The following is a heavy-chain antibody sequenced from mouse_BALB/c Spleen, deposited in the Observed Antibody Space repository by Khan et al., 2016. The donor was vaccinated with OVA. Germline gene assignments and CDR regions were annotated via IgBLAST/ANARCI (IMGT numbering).Heavy chain of an antibody. CDR3: AKDPPYYAMDS. CDR2: IRAGGSK. V-gene: IGHV2-6-5*01. CDR1: GYSLTDYA. Sequence: QVQLKESGPGLVAPSQSLSITCTVSGYSLTDYAVSWIRQPPGKGLEWLGVIRAGGSKNNNTALKTSMSTSKENTRSQVFLNMNSLQTDDTAMYDCAKDPPYYAMDSWGQGISVTVSS. J-gene: IGHJ4*01.